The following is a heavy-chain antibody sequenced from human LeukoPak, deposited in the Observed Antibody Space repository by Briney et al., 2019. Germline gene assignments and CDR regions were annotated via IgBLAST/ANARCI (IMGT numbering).Heavy chain of an antibody. J-gene: IGHJ4*02. Sequence: GGSLRLSCAASGFTFSTYAMSWVRQAPGKGLEWVSAISGSGDDTYYADSVQGRFTISRDNSKNTLYLQMNSLRAEDTAVYYCAKEGGSGWRWGQGTLATVSS. D-gene: IGHD6-19*01. CDR1: GFTFSTYA. CDR2: ISGSGDDT. V-gene: IGHV3-23*01. CDR3: AKEGGSGWR.